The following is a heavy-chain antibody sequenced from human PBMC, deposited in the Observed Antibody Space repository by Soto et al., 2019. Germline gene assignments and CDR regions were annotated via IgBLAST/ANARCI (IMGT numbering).Heavy chain of an antibody. Sequence: GGSLRLSCAASGFTFSSYGMHWVRQAPGKGLEWVAVISYDGSNKYYADSVKGRFTISRDNSKNTLYLQMNSLRAEDTAVYYCAKVFVLVAATHSRYYYYGMDVWGQGTTVTVSS. CDR3: AKVFVLVAATHSRYYYYGMDV. V-gene: IGHV3-30*18. CDR1: GFTFSSYG. CDR2: ISYDGSNK. D-gene: IGHD2-15*01. J-gene: IGHJ6*02.